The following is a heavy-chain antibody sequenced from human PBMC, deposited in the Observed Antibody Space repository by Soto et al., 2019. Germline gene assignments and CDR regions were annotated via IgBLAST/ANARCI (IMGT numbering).Heavy chain of an antibody. CDR3: ARDVGATGD. V-gene: IGHV1-3*01. Sequence: QVQLVQSGAEVKKPGASVKVSCKASGYTFTSYAMHWVRQAPGQRLEWMGWINAGNGNTKYSQKLQGRVTITRDTSASPAYMELSSLRAEDTAVYYCARDVGATGDWGQGTLVTVSS. CDR2: INAGNGNT. J-gene: IGHJ4*02. D-gene: IGHD1-26*01. CDR1: GYTFTSYA.